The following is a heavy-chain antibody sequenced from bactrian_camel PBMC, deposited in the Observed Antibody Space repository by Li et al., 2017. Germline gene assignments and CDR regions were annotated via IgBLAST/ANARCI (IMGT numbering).Heavy chain of an antibody. D-gene: IGHD4*01. CDR3: AASGFCHYRDYRVPAN. CDR2: VDSTGNA. Sequence: HVQLVESGGGSVQAGTSLILSCAAVGRTYPNYVMGWFRQAPGKEREGVATVDSTGNANYAESVKGRFTIIMNNAQNTVWLQMNSLLPEDTAVYYCAASGFCHYRDYRVPANRGQGTQVTVS. J-gene: IGHJ4*01. V-gene: IGHV3S53*01. CDR1: GRTYPNYV.